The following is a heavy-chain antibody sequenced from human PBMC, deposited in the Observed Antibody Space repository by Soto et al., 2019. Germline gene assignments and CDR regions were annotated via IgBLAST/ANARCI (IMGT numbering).Heavy chain of an antibody. CDR2: ISAYNGNT. CDR1: GYTFTIYG. CDR3: ARAGYCTNGVCYGLDS. Sequence: GASVKVSCKASGYTFTIYGISWVRQAPGQGLAWMGWISAYNGNTNYAQKLQGRVTMTTDTSTSTAYMELRSLRSDDTAVYYCARAGYCTNGVCYGLDSWGQGTLVTVPS. J-gene: IGHJ5*01. V-gene: IGHV1-18*01. D-gene: IGHD2-8*01.